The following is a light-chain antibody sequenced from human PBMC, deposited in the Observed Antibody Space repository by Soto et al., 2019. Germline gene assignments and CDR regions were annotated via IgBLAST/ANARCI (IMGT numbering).Light chain of an antibody. CDR3: QQYNNWPPDRT. J-gene: IGKJ1*01. CDR1: QSVSSN. CDR2: GAS. Sequence: EIVMTQSPATLSVSPGARATLSCRASQSVSSNLAWYQQKPGQAPRLLIYGASTRATGIPARFSGSGSRIEFTLTISSLQSEDFAIYFCQQYNNWPPDRTFGQGTKVEIK. V-gene: IGKV3-15*01.